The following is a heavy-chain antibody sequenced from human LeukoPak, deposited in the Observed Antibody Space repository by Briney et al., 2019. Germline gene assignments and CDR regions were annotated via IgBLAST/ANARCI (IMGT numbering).Heavy chain of an antibody. CDR3: VRISLRYGSFDY. V-gene: IGHV4-39*01. CDR1: GGSISSSSYY. D-gene: IGHD3-9*01. Sequence: SETLSLTCTVSGGSISSSSYYWGWIRQPPGTGLEWIGSIYYSGSTYYNPSLKSRVTISVDTSKNQFSLKLSSVTAADTAVYYCVRISLRYGSFDYWGQGTLATVSS. CDR2: IYYSGST. J-gene: IGHJ4*02.